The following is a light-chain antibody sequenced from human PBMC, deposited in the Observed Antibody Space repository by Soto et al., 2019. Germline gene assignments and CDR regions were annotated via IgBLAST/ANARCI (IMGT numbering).Light chain of an antibody. J-gene: IGLJ3*02. Sequence: QSALTQPRSVSGSPGQSVTISCTGTISDVGGHNYVSWYQQHPGKAPKLMIYDVSKRPSGVPDRFSGSKSGNMASLTISGLQGEDEADYYCCSYAGSYTFVFGGGTKLTVL. V-gene: IGLV2-11*01. CDR2: DVS. CDR3: CSYAGSYTFV. CDR1: ISDVGGHNY.